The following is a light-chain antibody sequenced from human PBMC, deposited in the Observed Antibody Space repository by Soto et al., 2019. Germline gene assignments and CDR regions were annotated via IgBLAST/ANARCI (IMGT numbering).Light chain of an antibody. CDR3: QQGT. CDR2: DAS. V-gene: IGKV1-5*01. CDR1: QDLDRW. J-gene: IGKJ1*01. Sequence: DIQMTQSPSSLSASVGDRVTITCRASQDLDRWLAWYQQKPGEAPKLLIYDASSLESGVPSRFSGSGSGTEFTLTISSLQPDDFATYYCQQGTFGQGTKVDIK.